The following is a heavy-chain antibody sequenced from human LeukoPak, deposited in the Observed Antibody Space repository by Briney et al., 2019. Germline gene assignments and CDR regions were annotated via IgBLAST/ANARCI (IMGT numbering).Heavy chain of an antibody. J-gene: IGHJ4*02. CDR2: ISYDGSNK. D-gene: IGHD2-21*02. V-gene: IGHV3-30*18. Sequence: GGSLRLSCAASGFTFSSYGMHWVRQAPGKGLEWVAVISYDGSNKYYADSVKGRFTISRDNSKNIVFLQMNSLRAEDTALYYCAKDVGVTPWYFDCWGQGTLVTVSS. CDR1: GFTFSSYG. CDR3: AKDVGVTPWYFDC.